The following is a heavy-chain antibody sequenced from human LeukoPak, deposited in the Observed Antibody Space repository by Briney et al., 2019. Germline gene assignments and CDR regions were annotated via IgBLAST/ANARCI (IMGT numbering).Heavy chain of an antibody. CDR1: GGSIRSGSYY. CDR3: ATGWSGYYWTT. Sequence: PSETLSLTCTVSGGSIRSGSYYWSWIRQPAGKGLEWIGRIYTSGSTNYNPSLKSRVTISVDTSKNQFSLKLNSVTAADTAVYYCATGWSGYYWTTWGQGTLVAVSS. CDR2: IYTSGST. J-gene: IGHJ5*02. D-gene: IGHD3-3*01. V-gene: IGHV4-61*02.